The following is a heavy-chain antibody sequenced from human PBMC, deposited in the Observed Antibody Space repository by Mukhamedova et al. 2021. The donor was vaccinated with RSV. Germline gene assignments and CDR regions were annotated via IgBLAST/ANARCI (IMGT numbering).Heavy chain of an antibody. Sequence: VSRILTDGSGAIYADSVKGRFTISRDNAKNTLHLQMNSLRAEDTAGYYCERDWHESLDLWGRGTLVTVSS. CDR3: ERDWHESLDL. J-gene: IGHJ2*01. CDR2: ILTDGSGA. V-gene: IGHV3-74*01.